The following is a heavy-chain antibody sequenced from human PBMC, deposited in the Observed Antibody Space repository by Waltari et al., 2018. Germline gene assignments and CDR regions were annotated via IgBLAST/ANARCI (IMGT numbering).Heavy chain of an antibody. CDR2: INHSGST. CDR3: ARHGGYWYFDL. CDR1: GGSFSGYY. V-gene: IGHV4-34*01. Sequence: QVQLQQWGAGLLKPSETLSLTCAVYGGSFSGYYWSWIRQPPGKGLEWIGEINHSGSTNYNPSLKSRVTISVDTSKNQFSLKLSSVTAADTAVYYCARHGGYWYFDLWGRGTLVTVSS. J-gene: IGHJ2*01. D-gene: IGHD3-16*01.